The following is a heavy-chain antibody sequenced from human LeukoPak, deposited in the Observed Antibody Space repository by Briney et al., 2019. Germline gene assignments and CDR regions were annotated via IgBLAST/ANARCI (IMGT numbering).Heavy chain of an antibody. CDR2: ISSSSSYI. CDR3: ASGYDFWSGYYSEYYFDY. Sequence: AGSLRLSCAASGFTFSSYSMNWVRQAPGKGLEWVSSISSSSSYIYYADSVKGRFNISRDKAKNSLYLQMNRLRAKDTAVYYCASGYDFWSGYYSEYYFDYWGQGTLVTVSS. J-gene: IGHJ4*02. CDR1: GFTFSSYS. V-gene: IGHV3-21*01. D-gene: IGHD3-3*01.